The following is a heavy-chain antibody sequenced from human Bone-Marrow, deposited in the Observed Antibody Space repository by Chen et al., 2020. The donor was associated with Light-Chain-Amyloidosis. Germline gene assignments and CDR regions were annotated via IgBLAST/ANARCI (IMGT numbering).Heavy chain of an antibody. CDR3: ARPATPIGRIWFDP. D-gene: IGHD2-15*01. CDR2: IYTSGST. CDR1: GDSIDNYFYY. J-gene: IGHJ5*02. Sequence: QLQQQESGPGLVRPSATLSLTCTVSGDSIDNYFYYWGWIRQAPGKGLEWIGTIYTSGSTYYNPSLKSRVAMSVDTSKKQFSLILNSVTAADTAMYYCARPATPIGRIWFDPWGQGILVTVSS. V-gene: IGHV4-39*01.